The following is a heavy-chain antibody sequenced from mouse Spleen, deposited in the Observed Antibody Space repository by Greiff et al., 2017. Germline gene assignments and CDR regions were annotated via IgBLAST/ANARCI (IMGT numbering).Heavy chain of an antibody. J-gene: IGHJ1*01. V-gene: IGHV3-1*01. CDR1: GYSITSGYD. Sequence: EVKLMESGPGMVKPSQSLSLTCTVTGYSITSGYDWHWIRHFPGNKLEWMGYISYSGSTNYNPSLKSRISITHDTSKNHFFLKLNSVTTEDTATYYCARGGLRRRDWYFDVWGAGTTVTVSS. D-gene: IGHD2-4*01. CDR3: ARGGLRRRDWYFDV. CDR2: ISYSGST.